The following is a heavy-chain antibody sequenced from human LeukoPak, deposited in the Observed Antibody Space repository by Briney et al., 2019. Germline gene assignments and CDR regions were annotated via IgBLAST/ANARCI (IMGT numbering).Heavy chain of an antibody. CDR1: GGSISSSSYY. D-gene: IGHD5-18*01. J-gene: IGHJ4*02. V-gene: IGHV4-39*01. CDR3: ARQAPGYSYGYVY. Sequence: SETLSLTCTVSGGSISSSSYYWGWIRQPPGKGLEWIGSIYYSGSTYYNPSLKSRVTISVDTSKNQFSLKLSSVTATDTAVYYCARQAPGYSYGYVYWGQGTLVTVSS. CDR2: IYYSGST.